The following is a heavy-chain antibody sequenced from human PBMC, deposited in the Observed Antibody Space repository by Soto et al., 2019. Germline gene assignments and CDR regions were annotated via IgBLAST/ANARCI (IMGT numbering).Heavy chain of an antibody. CDR3: AREGGYCSSTSCHHYYYGMDV. CDR1: GGSISSGGYY. Sequence: SETLSLTCTVSGGSISSGGYYWSWIRQHPGKGLEWIGYIYYSGSTYYNPSLRSRVTISVDTSKNQFSLKLSSVTAADTAVYYCAREGGYCSSTSCHHYYYGMDVWGQGTTVTVSS. D-gene: IGHD2-2*03. CDR2: IYYSGST. V-gene: IGHV4-31*03. J-gene: IGHJ6*02.